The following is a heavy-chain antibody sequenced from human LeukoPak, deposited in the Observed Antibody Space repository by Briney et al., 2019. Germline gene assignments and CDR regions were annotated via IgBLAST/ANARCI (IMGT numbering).Heavy chain of an antibody. CDR2: INQDGSEQ. Sequence: GGSLRLSCAASGFTFGDYWMTWVRQAPGQGLAWVAHINQDGSEQHFVGSVQGRFTISRDNAKNSLYLQMDSLRAEDTAVYYCAGGALDYWGQGTPVTVSS. D-gene: IGHD3-16*01. J-gene: IGHJ1*01. V-gene: IGHV3-7*04. CDR1: GFTFGDYW. CDR3: AGGALDY.